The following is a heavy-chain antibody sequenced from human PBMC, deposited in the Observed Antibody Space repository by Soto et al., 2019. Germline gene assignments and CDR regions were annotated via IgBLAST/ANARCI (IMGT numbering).Heavy chain of an antibody. CDR1: GGSISSSSYY. CDR3: ARHRYGSGSYLSGPYYFDY. V-gene: IGHV4-39*01. Sequence: QLQLQESGPGLVKPSETLSLTCTVSGGSISSSSYYWGWIRQPPGKGLEWIGSIYYSGSTYYNPSLKSRVTISVDTSKNQFSLKLSSVTAADTAVYYCARHRYGSGSYLSGPYYFDYWGQGTLVTVSS. CDR2: IYYSGST. J-gene: IGHJ4*02. D-gene: IGHD3-10*01.